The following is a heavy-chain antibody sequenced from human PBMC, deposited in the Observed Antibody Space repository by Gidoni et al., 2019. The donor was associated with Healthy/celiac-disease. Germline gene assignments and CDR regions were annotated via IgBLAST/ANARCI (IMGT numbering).Heavy chain of an antibody. V-gene: IGHV3-43*01. D-gene: IGHD5-18*01. CDR2: ISWDGGST. CDR3: AKEVKGGYSYSYGMDV. J-gene: IGHJ6*02. CDR1: GFTFDDYT. Sequence: GFTFDDYTMHWVRQAPGKGLEWVSLISWDGGSTYYADSVKGRFTISRDNSKNSLYLQMNSLRTEDTALYYCAKEVKGGYSYSYGMDVWGQGTTVTVSS.